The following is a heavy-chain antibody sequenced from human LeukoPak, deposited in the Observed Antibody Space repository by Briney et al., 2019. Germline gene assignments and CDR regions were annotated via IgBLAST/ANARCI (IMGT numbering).Heavy chain of an antibody. J-gene: IGHJ4*02. V-gene: IGHV4-39*07. CDR2: IYYSDST. Sequence: SETLSLTCTVSGGSISSTSYYWGWIRQPPGKGLEWIGSIYYSDSTYYNPSLKSRVTISVDTSKNQFSLKLSSVTAADTAVYYCARGIAARLVWGQGTLVTVSS. D-gene: IGHD6-6*01. CDR1: GGSISSTSYY. CDR3: ARGIAARLV.